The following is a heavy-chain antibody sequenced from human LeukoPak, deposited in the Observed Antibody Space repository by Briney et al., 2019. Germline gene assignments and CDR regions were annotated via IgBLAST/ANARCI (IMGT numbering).Heavy chain of an antibody. CDR2: IYYSGST. Sequence: ETLSLTCTVSGGSISSSSYYWGWIRQPPGKGLEWIGTIYYSGSTYYNPSLKSRVTISVDTSKNQFSLKLSSVTAADTAVYYCARPQRYSMYALDYWGQGTLVTVSS. CDR3: ARPQRYSMYALDY. V-gene: IGHV4-39*01. CDR1: GGSISSSSYY. D-gene: IGHD5/OR15-5a*01. J-gene: IGHJ4*02.